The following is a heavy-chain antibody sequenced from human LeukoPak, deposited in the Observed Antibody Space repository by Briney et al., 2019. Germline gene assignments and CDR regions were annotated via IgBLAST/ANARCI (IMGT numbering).Heavy chain of an antibody. Sequence: PSETLSLTCAVYGTSFSGYYWSWIRQPPGKGLEWIGEIDHGGRAKYNPSLKSRVSTSIDTSKNQFSLNLSSVTAADTAVYYCARDVDTALMDVWGEGTTVIVSS. CDR3: ARDVDTALMDV. J-gene: IGHJ6*04. D-gene: IGHD5-18*01. CDR2: IDHGGRA. CDR1: GTSFSGYY. V-gene: IGHV4-34*01.